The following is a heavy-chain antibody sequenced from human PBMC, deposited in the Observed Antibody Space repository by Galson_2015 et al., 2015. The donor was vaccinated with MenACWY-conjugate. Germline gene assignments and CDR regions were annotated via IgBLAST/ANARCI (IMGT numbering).Heavy chain of an antibody. CDR2: IKSQTDGGKI. V-gene: IGHV3-15*01. J-gene: IGHJ6*03. CDR1: AFTFSNAY. CDR3: TTHKPDSWGGLLFHFYMDV. Sequence: SLRLSCAGSAFTFSNAYMSWVRQAPGKGLEWVDRIKSQTDGGKIDYAAPVNGRSRNSSDDSKNTLYLQMNSLKIEDTAVYYCTTHKPDSWGGLLFHFYMDVWGKGTTVTVSS. D-gene: IGHD2-21*01.